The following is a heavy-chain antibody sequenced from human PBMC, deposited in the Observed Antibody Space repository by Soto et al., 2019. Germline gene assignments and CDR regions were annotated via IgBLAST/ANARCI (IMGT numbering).Heavy chain of an antibody. CDR2: IYYSGST. Sequence: SETLCLTCAVSGGSISSYYWSWIRQPPGKGLEWIGYIYYSGSTNYNPSLKSRVTISVDTSKNQFSLKLSSVSAADTAVYYCARLDTAMPRAPFDYWGQGTLVTVSS. CDR3: ARLDTAMPRAPFDY. D-gene: IGHD5-18*01. V-gene: IGHV4-59*01. CDR1: GGSISSYY. J-gene: IGHJ4*02.